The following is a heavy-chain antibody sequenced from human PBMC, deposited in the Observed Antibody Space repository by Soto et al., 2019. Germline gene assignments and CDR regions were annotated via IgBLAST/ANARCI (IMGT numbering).Heavy chain of an antibody. CDR1: GGSISSSSYY. CDR3: ARLSRSGWYFDY. CDR2: IYYSGST. V-gene: IGHV4-39*01. Sequence: QLQLQESGPGLVKPSETLSLTCTVSGGSISSSSYYWGWIRQPPGKGLEWIGSIYYSGSTYYNPSLKSRFPISVDPSKNQFSLKLSSVTAADTAVYYCARLSRSGWYFDYWGQGTLVTVSS. D-gene: IGHD6-19*01. J-gene: IGHJ4*02.